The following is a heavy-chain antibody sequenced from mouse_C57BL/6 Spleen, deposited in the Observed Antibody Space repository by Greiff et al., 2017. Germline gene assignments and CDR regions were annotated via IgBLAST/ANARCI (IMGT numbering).Heavy chain of an antibody. CDR2: IDPSDSYT. CDR1: GYTFTSYW. Sequence: VQLQQPGAELVKPGASVKLSCKASGYTFTSYWMQWVNQRPGQGLEWIGEIDPSDSYTNYNQKFKGKATLTVDTSSSTAYMQLSSLTSEDSAVYYCARDPDGRDDMDYWGQGTSVTVSS. V-gene: IGHV1-50*01. D-gene: IGHD2-3*01. J-gene: IGHJ4*01. CDR3: ARDPDGRDDMDY.